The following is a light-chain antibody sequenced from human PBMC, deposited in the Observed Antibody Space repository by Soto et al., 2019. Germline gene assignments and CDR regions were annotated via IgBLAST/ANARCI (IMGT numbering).Light chain of an antibody. V-gene: IGKV3-20*01. J-gene: IGKJ4*01. Sequence: EIVLSQTPGTLSLSPGERDTLSCRASQSIRSSSLAWYQQKPGQAPRLLIYGGSSRATGIPDRFSGGGSGTDFSLTISRLETEDFSVYYCHQYGSSPLTFGGGTNVEIK. CDR3: HQYGSSPLT. CDR2: GGS. CDR1: QSIRSSS.